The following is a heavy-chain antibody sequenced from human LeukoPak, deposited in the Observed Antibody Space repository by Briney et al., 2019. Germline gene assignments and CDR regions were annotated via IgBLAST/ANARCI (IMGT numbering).Heavy chain of an antibody. V-gene: IGHV4-34*01. Sequence: SETLSLTCAVYGESFSGYYWSWIRQPPGKGLEWIAQINHGGSTNYNPSLKSRVTISVDTSKNQFSLKLKSVTAADTAVYYCARDGGGIVGAANRAPGFDIWGQGTMVTVSS. J-gene: IGHJ3*02. CDR1: GESFSGYY. CDR2: INHGGST. CDR3: ARDGGGIVGAANRAPGFDI. D-gene: IGHD1-26*01.